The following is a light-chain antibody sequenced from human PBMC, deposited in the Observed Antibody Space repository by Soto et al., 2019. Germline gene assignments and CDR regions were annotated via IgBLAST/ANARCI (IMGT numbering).Light chain of an antibody. CDR3: SSYTSFDTVI. V-gene: IGLV2-18*02. CDR2: EVT. CDR1: SSDIGSYTR. Sequence: QSALTQPPSVSGSPGLSVTISCTGSSSDIGSYTRVSWYQQPPASAPKLLIYEVTRRASGAPDRFSGSASGNTASLTISGVQAEDEADYYGSSYTSFDTVIFGGGTKLTVL. J-gene: IGLJ2*01.